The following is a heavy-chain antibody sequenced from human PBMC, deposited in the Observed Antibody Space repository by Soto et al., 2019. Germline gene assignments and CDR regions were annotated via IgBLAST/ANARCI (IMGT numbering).Heavy chain of an antibody. J-gene: IGHJ5*02. Sequence: SGPTLVNPTQTLTLTCTFSGFSLSTSGVGVGWIRQPPGKALEWLALIYWDDDKRYSPSLKSRLAITTDTSKNHVVLTMTNVDPVDTATYYCXHRPGSSWYSGNNWFDPWGQGTLVTVSS. CDR3: XHRPGSSWYSGNNWFDP. CDR1: GFSLSTSGVG. D-gene: IGHD6-13*01. CDR2: IYWDDDK. V-gene: IGHV2-5*02.